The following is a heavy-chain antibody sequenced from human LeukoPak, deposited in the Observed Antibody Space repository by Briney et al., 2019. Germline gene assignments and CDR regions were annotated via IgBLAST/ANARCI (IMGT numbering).Heavy chain of an antibody. CDR1: GGSISSSSYH. CDR3: ARHASVSGNWPRPLDY. CDR2: IYYSGST. J-gene: IGHJ4*02. D-gene: IGHD3-3*01. Sequence: NPSETLSLTCTVSGGSISSSSYHWGWVRQPPGKGLEWIANIYYSGSTYYSPSLRSRVTISVDTSKNQFSLKLTSVTAADTAVYYCARHASVSGNWPRPLDYWGQGSLVTVSS. V-gene: IGHV4-39*01.